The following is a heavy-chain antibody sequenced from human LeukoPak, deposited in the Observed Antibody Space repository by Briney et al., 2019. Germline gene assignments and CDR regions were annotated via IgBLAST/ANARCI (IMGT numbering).Heavy chain of an antibody. CDR1: GGSISSYY. J-gene: IGHJ4*02. CDR3: ARTDYSGYDHYFDY. Sequence: PSETLSLTCTVSGGSISSYYWSWIRQPPGKGLEWIGYIYYSGSTNYNPSLKSRVTISVDTSKSQFSLKLSSVTAADTAVYYCARTDYSGYDHYFDYWGQGTLVTVSS. D-gene: IGHD5-12*01. V-gene: IGHV4-59*08. CDR2: IYYSGST.